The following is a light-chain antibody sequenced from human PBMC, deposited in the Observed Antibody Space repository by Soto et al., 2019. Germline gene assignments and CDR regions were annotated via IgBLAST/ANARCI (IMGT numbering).Light chain of an antibody. Sequence: EIVLTQSPGTLSLSPGERATLSCRASQSVRNYLAWYQQKPGQPPRLLIYDASNRATGIPARFSGSGSGTDFTLTISSLEPEDFAVYYCHQRINWPQITFGQGTRLEIK. CDR1: QSVRNY. CDR3: HQRINWPQIT. J-gene: IGKJ5*01. V-gene: IGKV3-11*01. CDR2: DAS.